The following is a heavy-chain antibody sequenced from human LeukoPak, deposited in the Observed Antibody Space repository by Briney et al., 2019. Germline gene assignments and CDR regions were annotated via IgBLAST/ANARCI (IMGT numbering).Heavy chain of an antibody. CDR2: ISWNSGSI. V-gene: IGHV3-9*01. CDR3: AKDISYGSGSYYDY. D-gene: IGHD3-10*01. Sequence: GGSLRLSRAASGFTFDDYAMHWVRQAPGKGLEWVSGISWNSGSIGYADSVKGRFTISRDNAKNSLYLQMNGLRAEDTALYYCAKDISYGSGSYYDYWGQGALVTVSS. CDR1: GFTFDDYA. J-gene: IGHJ4*02.